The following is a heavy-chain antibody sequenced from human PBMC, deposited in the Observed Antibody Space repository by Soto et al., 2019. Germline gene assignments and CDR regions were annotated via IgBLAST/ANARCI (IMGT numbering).Heavy chain of an antibody. CDR1: GDSLRGYHFS. Sequence: SETLSLTCRVSGDSLRGYHFSWGWIRQAPGKGVEWIGSAYFSGGNTYYSPSLKSRVSISVDTSKNEFSLRLTSLTAADTAVYFCAYGSSSAWIDYWGQGTLVTVSS. D-gene: IGHD6-25*01. CDR2: AYFSGGNT. CDR3: AYGSSSAWIDY. V-gene: IGHV4-39*01. J-gene: IGHJ4*02.